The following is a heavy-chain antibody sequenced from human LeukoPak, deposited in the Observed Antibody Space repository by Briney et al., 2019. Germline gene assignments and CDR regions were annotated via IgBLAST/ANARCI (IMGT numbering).Heavy chain of an antibody. J-gene: IGHJ4*02. CDR3: ARMFRSGDDTSGYRPFDY. D-gene: IGHD3-22*01. Sequence: GGSLRLSCAASEFTFSSYWMTWVRQAPGKGLECVANIKEDGSEENYVASVKGRFTISRDNTKNSLYLQMNSLRAEDTAVYFCARMFRSGDDTSGYRPFDYWGQGTLVSVSS. V-gene: IGHV3-7*01. CDR1: EFTFSSYW. CDR2: IKEDGSEE.